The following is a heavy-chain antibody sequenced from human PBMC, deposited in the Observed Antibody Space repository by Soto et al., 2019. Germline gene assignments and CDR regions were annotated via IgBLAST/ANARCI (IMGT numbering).Heavy chain of an antibody. CDR3: ARGRPYSSGWAYDVFDI. J-gene: IGHJ3*02. V-gene: IGHV3-11*01. CDR1: GFTFSDYY. D-gene: IGHD6-19*01. CDR2: ISRSGSTI. Sequence: PGGSLRLSCAASGFTFSDYYMSWIRQAPGKGLEWVSYISRSGSTIYYADSVKGRFIISRDNAKNSLYLQMNSLRAEDTAVYYCARGRPYSSGWAYDVFDIWGQGTMVT.